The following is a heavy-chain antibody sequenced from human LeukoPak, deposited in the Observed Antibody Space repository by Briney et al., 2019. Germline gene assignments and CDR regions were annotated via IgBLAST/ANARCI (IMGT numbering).Heavy chain of an antibody. V-gene: IGHV4-39*01. CDR1: GDSISSSSYY. Sequence: SETLSLTCTVSGDSISSSSYYWGWIRQPPGKGLEWIGSIYYSGSTYYNPSLKSRVTISVDTSKNQFSLKLSSVTAADTAVYYCARQGFGVVQMDVWGKGTTVTVSS. D-gene: IGHD3-3*01. J-gene: IGHJ6*04. CDR3: ARQGFGVVQMDV. CDR2: IYYSGST.